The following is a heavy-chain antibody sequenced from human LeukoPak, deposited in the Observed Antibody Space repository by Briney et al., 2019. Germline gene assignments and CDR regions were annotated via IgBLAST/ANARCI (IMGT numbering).Heavy chain of an antibody. Sequence: SVKVSCKASGGTFSSYAISWVRQAPGQGLEWMGGIIPIFGTANYAQKFQGRVTITADESTSTAYMELSRLRSDDTAVYYCARVQQQLVRYFDLWGRGTLVTVSS. CDR2: IIPIFGTA. V-gene: IGHV1-69*13. J-gene: IGHJ2*01. CDR3: ARVQQQLVRYFDL. CDR1: GGTFSSYA. D-gene: IGHD6-13*01.